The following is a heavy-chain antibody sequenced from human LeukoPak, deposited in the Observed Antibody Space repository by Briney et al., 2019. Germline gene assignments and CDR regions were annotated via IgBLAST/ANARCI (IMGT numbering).Heavy chain of an antibody. V-gene: IGHV4-34*01. J-gene: IGHJ4*02. Sequence: SETLSFTCAVYGGSFSGYYWNWVRQPPGKGLEWIWEINHSGSTNYNPSLKSGVTMSLDASNKQFSLRLTPFTTADTAVVYFARGEITVTPHSLDYRRQGTLVTVSS. CDR3: ARGEITVTPHSLDY. D-gene: IGHD4-17*01. CDR2: INHSGST. CDR1: GGSFSGYY.